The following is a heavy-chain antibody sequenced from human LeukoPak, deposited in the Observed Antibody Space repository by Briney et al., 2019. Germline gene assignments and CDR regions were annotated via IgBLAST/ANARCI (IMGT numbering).Heavy chain of an antibody. V-gene: IGHV1-2*02. CDR3: ARAPMVRGVILPGDY. CDR1: GYTSTGFY. Sequence: GASVKVSCKASGYTSTGFYMYWVRQAPGQGLEWMGWINPNSGSTNYAQKFQGRVTMTRDTSISTGYMELNALGPDDTAVYYCARAPMVRGVILPGDYWGQGTLVTVS. D-gene: IGHD3-10*01. J-gene: IGHJ4*02. CDR2: INPNSGST.